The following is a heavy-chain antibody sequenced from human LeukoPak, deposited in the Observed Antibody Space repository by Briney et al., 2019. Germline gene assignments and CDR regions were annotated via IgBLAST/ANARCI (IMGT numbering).Heavy chain of an antibody. Sequence: SETLSLTCSLSGCSISSYYWSWIRQPPGKGLEWIGYIHYSESTNYNPSLKSRVSISVDTSKNQFSLKLSSVTAADTAVYYCARRGWELQFDYWGQGTLVTVSS. CDR1: GCSISSYY. V-gene: IGHV4-59*01. CDR3: ARRGWELQFDY. CDR2: IHYSEST. D-gene: IGHD1-26*01. J-gene: IGHJ4*02.